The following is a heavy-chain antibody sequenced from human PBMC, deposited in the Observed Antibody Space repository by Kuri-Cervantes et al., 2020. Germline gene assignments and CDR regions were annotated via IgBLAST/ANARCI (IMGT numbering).Heavy chain of an antibody. CDR3: AGDRGSGSYYNWFDY. CDR1: GGSISSGGYY. D-gene: IGHD3-10*01. CDR2: IYYSGST. J-gene: IGHJ4*02. Sequence: SETLSLTCTVSGGSISSGGYYWSWIRQHPGKGLEWIGYIYYSGSTYYNPSLKSRVTISVDTSKNQFSLKLSSVTAADTAVYYCAGDRGSGSYYNWFDYWGQGTLVTVSS. V-gene: IGHV4-31*03.